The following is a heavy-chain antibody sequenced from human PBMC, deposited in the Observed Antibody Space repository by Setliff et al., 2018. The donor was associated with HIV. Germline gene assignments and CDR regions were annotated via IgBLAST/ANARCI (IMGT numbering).Heavy chain of an antibody. CDR2: IYYTGST. Sequence: SETLSLTCTVSGDSITSYYWSWIRQPPGKGLEWIGYIYYTGSTTYNPSLKSRVTMSGDTSKNQFSLKLSSVTAADTAVYYCATPVTSRGYYYMDVWGKGTTVTVSS. V-gene: IGHV4-59*01. D-gene: IGHD4-17*01. J-gene: IGHJ6*03. CDR3: ATPVTSRGYYYMDV. CDR1: GDSITSYY.